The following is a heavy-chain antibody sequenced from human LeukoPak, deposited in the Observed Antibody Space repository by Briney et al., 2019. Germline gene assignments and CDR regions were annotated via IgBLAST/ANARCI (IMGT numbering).Heavy chain of an antibody. J-gene: IGHJ4*02. D-gene: IGHD2-15*01. CDR1: GYTFTGYY. Sequence: GASVKVSCKASGYTFTGYYMHWVRQAPGQGLEWMGWINPNSGGTNYAQKFQGRVTMTRDTSISTAYMELSRLRSDDTAVYYCARDGSSEVVVAATLPKDYWGQGTLVTVSS. CDR2: INPNSGGT. CDR3: ARDGSSEVVVAATLPKDY. V-gene: IGHV1-2*02.